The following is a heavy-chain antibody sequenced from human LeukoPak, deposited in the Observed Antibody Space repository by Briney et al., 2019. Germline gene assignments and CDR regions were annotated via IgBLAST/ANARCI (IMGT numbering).Heavy chain of an antibody. CDR2: IYHSGNT. V-gene: IGHV4-39*07. D-gene: IGHD6-13*01. CDR1: GGSISSSSYY. CDR3: ATRTTAAGYFDY. J-gene: IGHJ4*02. Sequence: SSETLSLTCTVSGGSISSSSYYWGWIRQPPGKGLEWVGYIYHSGNTYYNPSLKGRVTISLDRSKNQFSLKLDSVTAADTAVYYCATRTTAAGYFDYWGQGTPVTVSS.